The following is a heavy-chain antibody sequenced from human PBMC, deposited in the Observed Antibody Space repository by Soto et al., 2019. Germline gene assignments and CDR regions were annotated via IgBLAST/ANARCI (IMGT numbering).Heavy chain of an antibody. Sequence: QVQLVESGGGVVQPGRSLRLSCAASGFTFSNYGMHWVRQAPGKGLEWVAIIWYDGSNKYYADSVKGRFTISRDNSENTLYLQMNSLRAEDTAVYYCARDRYSSGWYDLDYRGQGTLVTVSS. CDR3: ARDRYSSGWYDLDY. CDR2: IWYDGSNK. J-gene: IGHJ4*02. D-gene: IGHD6-19*01. V-gene: IGHV3-33*01. CDR1: GFTFSNYG.